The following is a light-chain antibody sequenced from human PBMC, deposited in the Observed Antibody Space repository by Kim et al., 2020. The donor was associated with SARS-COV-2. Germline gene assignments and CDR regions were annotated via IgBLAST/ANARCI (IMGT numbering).Light chain of an antibody. V-gene: IGLV3-21*04. CDR2: YDS. Sequence: APGKTARSTCGGNNIGSKSVHWYQQKTGQAPVLVSYYDSDRPSGIPERFSGSNSGNTATLTSSRVEAGDEADYDCQVWDSSSDHPVFGGGTQLTVL. CDR1: NIGSKS. CDR3: QVWDSSSDHPV. J-gene: IGLJ2*01.